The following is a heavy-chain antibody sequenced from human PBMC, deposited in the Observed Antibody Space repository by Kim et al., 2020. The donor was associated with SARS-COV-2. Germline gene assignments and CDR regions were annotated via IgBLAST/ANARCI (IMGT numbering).Heavy chain of an antibody. J-gene: IGHJ6*02. CDR2: ISSSSSYI. CDR3: ARSLDYYYGMDV. Sequence: GGSLRLSCAASGFTFSSYSMNWVRQAPGKGLEWVSSISSSSSYIYYADSVKGRFTISRDNAKNSLYLQMNSLRAEDTAVYYCARSLDYYYGMDVWGQGTTATVS. V-gene: IGHV3-21*01. CDR1: GFTFSSYS.